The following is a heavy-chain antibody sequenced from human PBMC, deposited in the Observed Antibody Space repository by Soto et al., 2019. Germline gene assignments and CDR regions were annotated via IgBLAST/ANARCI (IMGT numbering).Heavy chain of an antibody. CDR3: ARGSDYGTSSYYYYMDV. D-gene: IGHD4-17*01. V-gene: IGHV4-59*01. Sequence: PSESLSLTCTVSGGSICSYYWSWIRQPPGKGLEWIGYIYYSGATNYNPSLKSRVTISVDTSKNQFSLKLTSVTAADTAVYYCARGSDYGTSSYYYYMDVWGKGTTVTVSS. CDR2: IYYSGAT. CDR1: GGSICSYY. J-gene: IGHJ6*03.